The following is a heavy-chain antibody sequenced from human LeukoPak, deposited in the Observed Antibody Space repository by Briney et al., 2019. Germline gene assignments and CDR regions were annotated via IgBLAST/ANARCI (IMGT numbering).Heavy chain of an antibody. J-gene: IGHJ4*02. CDR2: INPGGTET. CDR1: TFSLSNYW. Sequence: PGGSLRLSCAASTFSLSNYWVTWVRQAPGAGLELVANINPGGTETYYVEPVKGRFTISRDNAKNLVYLQMNSLRAEDSAVYHCGRFGYVAGVDLWGQGTLVTVSS. V-gene: IGHV3-7*01. D-gene: IGHD6-19*01. CDR3: GRFGYVAGVDL.